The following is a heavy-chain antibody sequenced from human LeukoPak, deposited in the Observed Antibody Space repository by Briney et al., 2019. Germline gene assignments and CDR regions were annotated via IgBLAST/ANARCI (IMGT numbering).Heavy chain of an antibody. CDR1: GYTFTSYD. J-gene: IGHJ5*02. Sequence: SVKVSCKASGYTFTSYDINWVRQAPGQGLEWMGRIIPMLGVPNYAQKFQGRVTITADKSRSTAYMELSSLRSEDTAVYYCASWVGATQNWFDPWGQGTLVTVSS. D-gene: IGHD1-26*01. CDR2: IIPMLGVP. CDR3: ASWVGATQNWFDP. V-gene: IGHV1-69*04.